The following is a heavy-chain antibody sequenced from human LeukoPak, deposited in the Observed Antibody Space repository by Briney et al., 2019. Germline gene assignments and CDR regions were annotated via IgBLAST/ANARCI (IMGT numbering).Heavy chain of an antibody. D-gene: IGHD6-19*01. V-gene: IGHV4-59*08. J-gene: IGHJ5*02. CDR2: IYYSGST. CDR3: ARGGIRMQWLGHNWFDP. Sequence: SETLSLTCTVSGGSISSYYWSWIRQPPGKGLEWIGYIYYSGSTNYNPSLKSRVTISVDTSKNQFSLKLSSVTAADTAVYYCARGGIRMQWLGHNWFDPWGQGTLVTVSS. CDR1: GGSISSYY.